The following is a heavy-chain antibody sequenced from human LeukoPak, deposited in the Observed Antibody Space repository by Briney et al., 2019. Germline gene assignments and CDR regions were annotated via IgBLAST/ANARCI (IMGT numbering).Heavy chain of an antibody. V-gene: IGHV3-48*04. J-gene: IGHJ6*03. D-gene: IGHD4-11*01. CDR2: ISSGSFTI. CDR3: ARRYNNYGYYYYYMDV. CDR1: GFTFNTYT. Sequence: GGSLRLSCAASGFTFNTYTMNWVRQAPGKGLEWVSCISSGSFTIYYADSVKGRFTISRDNAKNSLYLQMNSLRAADTAVYYCARRYNNYGYYYYYMDVWGKGTTVTVSS.